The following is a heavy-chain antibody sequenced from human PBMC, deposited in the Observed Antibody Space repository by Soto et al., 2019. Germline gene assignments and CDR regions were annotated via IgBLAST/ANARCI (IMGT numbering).Heavy chain of an antibody. CDR1: GGSINKSGYY. CDR2: IYYSGST. CDR3: ARDWGRFAP. V-gene: IGHV4-31*03. D-gene: IGHD3-16*01. Sequence: QAQLQESSPGLVKTSQTLSLTCTVSGGSINKSGYYWSWIRQHPGKVLEWIGYIYYSGSTYYNPSLKRRVIISVDTSKTHFSLKLSSGTAADTDVYYSARDWGRFAPWGQGTLVTGSS. J-gene: IGHJ5*02.